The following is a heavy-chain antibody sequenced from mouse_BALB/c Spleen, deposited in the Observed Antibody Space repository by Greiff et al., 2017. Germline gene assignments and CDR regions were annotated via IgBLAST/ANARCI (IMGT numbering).Heavy chain of an antibody. D-gene: IGHD4-1*01. CDR1: GFTFTDYY. V-gene: IGHV7-3*02. J-gene: IGHJ1*01. CDR2: IRNKANGYTT. CDR3: ARDRSNLTGTRYFDV. Sequence: EVKLVESGGGLVQPGGSLRLSCATSGFTFTDYYMSWVRQPPGKALEWLGFIRNKANGYTTEYSASVKGRFTISRDNSQSILYLQMNTLRAEDSATYYCARDRSNLTGTRYFDVWGAGTTVTVSS.